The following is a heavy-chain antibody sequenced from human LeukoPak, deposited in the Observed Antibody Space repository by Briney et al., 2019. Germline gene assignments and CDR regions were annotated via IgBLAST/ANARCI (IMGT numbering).Heavy chain of an antibody. CDR3: ARNNRPHVDAFDI. V-gene: IGHV1-46*01. J-gene: IGHJ3*02. CDR2: INPGGGST. D-gene: IGHD2/OR15-2a*01. CDR1: GYTFTSYY. Sequence: GASVKVSCKASGYTFTSYYMHWVRQAPGQGLEWMGIINPGGGSTSYAQKFQGRVTMTRDTSISTAYMELSRLRSDDTAVYYCARNNRPHVDAFDIWGQGTMVTVSS.